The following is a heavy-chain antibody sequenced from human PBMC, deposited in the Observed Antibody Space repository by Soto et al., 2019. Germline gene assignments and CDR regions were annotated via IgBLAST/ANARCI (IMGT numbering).Heavy chain of an antibody. Sequence: QLQLQESGPGLVKPSETLSLTCTVSGGSISSSSYYWGWIRQPPGKGLEWIGSIYYSGSTYYNPSLKSRVTISVDTSKNQFSLKLSSVTAADTAVYYCARHGYSSSWVYFQHWGQGTLVTVSS. CDR1: GGSISSSSYY. J-gene: IGHJ1*01. CDR3: ARHGYSSSWVYFQH. V-gene: IGHV4-39*01. D-gene: IGHD6-13*01. CDR2: IYYSGST.